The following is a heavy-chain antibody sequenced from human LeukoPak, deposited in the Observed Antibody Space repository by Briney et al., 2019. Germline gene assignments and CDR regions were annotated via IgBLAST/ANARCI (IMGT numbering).Heavy chain of an antibody. CDR2: IFHTGST. Sequence: SETLSLTCTVSGGSISSYYWSWIRQPPGKGLEWIGSIFHTGSTYYNPSLKSRVTISVDTSNNQFSLKLSSVTAADTAVYYCARGIAEAGIEYWGQGTLVTVSS. CDR1: GGSISSYY. V-gene: IGHV4-38-2*02. D-gene: IGHD6-13*01. CDR3: ARGIAEAGIEY. J-gene: IGHJ4*02.